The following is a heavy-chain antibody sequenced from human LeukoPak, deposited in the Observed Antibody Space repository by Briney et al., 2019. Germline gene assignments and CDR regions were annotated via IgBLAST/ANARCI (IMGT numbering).Heavy chain of an antibody. CDR2: IYTSGST. V-gene: IGHV4-4*07. D-gene: IGHD3-10*01. CDR1: GGSISSYY. CDR3: ARSYGSGIFGAFQH. Sequence: SETLSLTCTVSGGSISSYYWSWIRQPAGKGLEWIGRIYTSGSTNYNPSLKSRVTMSVDTSKNQFSLKLTSVTAADTAVYYCARSYGSGIFGAFQHWGQGTLVTVSS. J-gene: IGHJ1*01.